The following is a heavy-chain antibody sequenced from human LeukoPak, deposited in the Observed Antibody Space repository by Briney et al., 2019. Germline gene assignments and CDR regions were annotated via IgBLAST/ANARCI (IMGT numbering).Heavy chain of an antibody. CDR3: ARVSGLNNFDF. CDR1: GGSFSDYY. D-gene: IGHD1/OR15-1a*01. J-gene: IGHJ4*02. Sequence: PSETLSLTCAVYGGSFSDYYWSWIRQPPGKRLEWIGEITHGGITNSNRGITNYNPSLKSRVTISLDTSKNQFSLKLTSVTAADTAVYYCARVSGLNNFDFWGQGTLVTVSS. CDR2: ITHGGITNSNRGIT. V-gene: IGHV4-34*01.